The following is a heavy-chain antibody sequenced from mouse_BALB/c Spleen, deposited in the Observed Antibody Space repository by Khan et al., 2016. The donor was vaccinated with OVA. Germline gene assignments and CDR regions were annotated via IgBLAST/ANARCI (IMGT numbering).Heavy chain of an antibody. D-gene: IGHD2-14*01. CDR1: GFSLSRYN. CDR2: IWGGGGI. Sequence: QVQLKESGPGLVAPSQSLSITCTVSGFSLSRYNIHWVRQPPGKGLEWLGMIWGGGGIDYNSNLKSRLSIRKDNSKSQVLLKMNSLQTDDTAMYYCARSYYRYDGYYAMDYWGQGTSVTVSS. V-gene: IGHV2-6-4*01. CDR3: ARSYYRYDGYYAMDY. J-gene: IGHJ4*01.